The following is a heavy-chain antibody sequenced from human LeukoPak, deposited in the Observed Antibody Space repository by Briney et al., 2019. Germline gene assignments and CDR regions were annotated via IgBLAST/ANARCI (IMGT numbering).Heavy chain of an antibody. CDR1: GYTFTSYG. CDR3: ARVGDVLRYFDWFRVPYNWFDP. Sequence: ASVKVSCKASGYTFTSYGIGWVRQAPGQGLEWMGWISAYNGNTNYAQKLQGRVTMTTDTSTSTAYMELRSLRSDDTAVYYCARVGDVLRYFDWFRVPYNWFDPWGQGTLVTVSS. V-gene: IGHV1-18*04. CDR2: ISAYNGNT. D-gene: IGHD3-9*01. J-gene: IGHJ5*02.